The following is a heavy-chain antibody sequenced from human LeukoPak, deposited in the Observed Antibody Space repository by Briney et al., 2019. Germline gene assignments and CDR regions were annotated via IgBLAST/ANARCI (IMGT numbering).Heavy chain of an antibody. CDR3: ARDLGGGAFDI. Sequence: GGSLRLSCAASGFTFSSYDIHWARQATGKGLEWVSAIGTAGDTYYPGSVKGRFTISRENAKNSLYLQMNSLRAGDTAVYYCARDLGGGAFDIWGQGTMVTVSS. CDR1: GFTFSSYD. V-gene: IGHV3-13*01. CDR2: IGTAGDT. J-gene: IGHJ3*02. D-gene: IGHD1-26*01.